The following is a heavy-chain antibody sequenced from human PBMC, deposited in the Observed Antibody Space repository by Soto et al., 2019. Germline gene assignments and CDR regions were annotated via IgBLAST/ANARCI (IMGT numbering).Heavy chain of an antibody. J-gene: IGHJ5*02. Sequence: GGSLRLSCAASGFTFSSYAMSWVRQAPGKGLEWVSAISGSGGSTYYADSVKGRFTISSDNSKNTLYLQMNSLRAEDTAVYYCAKEKDFWSGPGGWFDPWGQGTLVTVSS. CDR2: ISGSGGST. D-gene: IGHD3-3*01. V-gene: IGHV3-23*01. CDR3: AKEKDFWSGPGGWFDP. CDR1: GFTFSSYA.